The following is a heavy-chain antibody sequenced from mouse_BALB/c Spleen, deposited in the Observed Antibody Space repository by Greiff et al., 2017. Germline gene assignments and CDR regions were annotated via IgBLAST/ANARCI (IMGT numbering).Heavy chain of an antibody. V-gene: IGHV1S56*01. Sequence: QVQLQQSGPELVKPGASVKISCKASGYTFTSYEIDWVKQRPGQGLEWIGWIYPGDGSTKYNEKFKGKATLTADKSSSTAYMQLSSLTSENSAVYFSAGENYGRYRYAMDYWGQGTSVTVSS. D-gene: IGHD2-1*01. CDR2: IYPGDGST. CDR3: AGENYGRYRYAMDY. J-gene: IGHJ4*01. CDR1: GYTFTSYE.